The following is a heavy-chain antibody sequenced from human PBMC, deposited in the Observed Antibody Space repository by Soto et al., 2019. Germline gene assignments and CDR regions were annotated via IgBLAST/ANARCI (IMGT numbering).Heavy chain of an antibody. CDR2: INPNSGGT. J-gene: IGHJ6*02. D-gene: IGHD1-26*01. CDR3: AGSCVGNYVMDV. Sequence: ASVKVSCKASGYTFTGYYMHWVRQAPGQGLEWMGWINPNSGGTNYAQKFQGWVTMTRDTSISTAYMELSRLRSDDTAVYYCAGSCVGNYVMDVRAQGSTVPVSS. V-gene: IGHV1-2*04. CDR1: GYTFTGYY.